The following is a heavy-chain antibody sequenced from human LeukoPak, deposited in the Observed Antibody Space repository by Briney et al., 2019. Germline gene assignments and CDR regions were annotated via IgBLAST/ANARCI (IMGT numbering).Heavy chain of an antibody. CDR3: ARDLGY. D-gene: IGHD7-27*01. Sequence: GGSLRLSCAASGFTVRSHSMSWVGQAPGKGLEWVSVIYSGGSTYYADSVKGRFTISRDNSNNTLYLQMNSLRAEDTAVYYCARDLGYWGQGTLVTVSS. V-gene: IGHV3-53*01. J-gene: IGHJ4*02. CDR1: GFTVRSHS. CDR2: IYSGGST.